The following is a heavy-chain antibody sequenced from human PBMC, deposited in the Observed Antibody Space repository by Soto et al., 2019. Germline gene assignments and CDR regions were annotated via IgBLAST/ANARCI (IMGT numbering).Heavy chain of an antibody. V-gene: IGHV4-30-4*01. J-gene: IGHJ6*02. CDR2: IYYSGST. CDR3: ARDNILGILYGGMDV. Sequence: SETLSLTCTVSGGSISSGDYYWSWIRQPPGKGLEWIGYIYYSGSTYYNPSLKSRVTISADTSKNQFSLKLSSVTAADTAVYYCARDNILGILYGGMDVWGQGTTVTVSS. CDR1: GGSISSGDYY. D-gene: IGHD3-3*01.